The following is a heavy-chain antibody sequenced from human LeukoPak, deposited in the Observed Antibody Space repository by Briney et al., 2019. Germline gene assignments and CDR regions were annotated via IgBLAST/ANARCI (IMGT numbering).Heavy chain of an antibody. CDR3: ASLSGSSFDY. CDR2: IYHSGST. CDR1: GGSISSGGYS. J-gene: IGHJ4*02. V-gene: IGHV4-30-2*01. Sequence: NPSQTLSLTCAVSGGSISSGGYSWSWIRQPPGKGLEWIGYIYHSGSTYYNPSLKSRVTISVDRSKNQFSLKLSSVTAADTAVYYCASLSGSSFDYWGQGTLVTVSS. D-gene: IGHD1-26*01.